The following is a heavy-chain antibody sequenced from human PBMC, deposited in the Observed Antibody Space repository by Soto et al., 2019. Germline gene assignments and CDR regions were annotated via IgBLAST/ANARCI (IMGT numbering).Heavy chain of an antibody. V-gene: IGHV4-30-4*01. D-gene: IGHD7-27*01. CDR3: ARGPSGDKVDS. CDR2: IYNGGST. J-gene: IGHJ4*02. CDR1: GGSISTVNYW. Sequence: QVQLQESGPGLVKPSQTLSLTCTVSGGSISTVNYWWSWIRQSPDMGLEWIGHIYNGGSTYNNPSHESRDTTSVVTSTNQLSLTLSPVSAADTAVYYCARGPSGDKVDSWGQGTLVTVSS.